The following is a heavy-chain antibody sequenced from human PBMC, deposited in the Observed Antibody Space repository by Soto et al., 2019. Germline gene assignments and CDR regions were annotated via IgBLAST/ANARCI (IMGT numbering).Heavy chain of an antibody. CDR1: GGSVSDTGYY. Sequence: QVHLKAAGPGVVKPSETLSLNCTASGGSVSDTGYYWAWIRQSPGKGLEWLGSIYVSGSTYFNPSLNSRIPMSIDDYTRQFSLHLSSVTATDTALYYCARQRPPVLRRQLESFDVWGQGTLVTVSS. CDR3: ARQRPPVLRRQLESFDV. J-gene: IGHJ3*01. CDR2: IYVSGST. V-gene: IGHV4-39*01. D-gene: IGHD1-1*01.